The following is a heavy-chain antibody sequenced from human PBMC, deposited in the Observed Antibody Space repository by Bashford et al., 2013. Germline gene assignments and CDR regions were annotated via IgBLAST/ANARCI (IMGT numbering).Heavy chain of an antibody. Sequence: SETLSLTCTVSGGSLSNGRYFWSWIRQPAGKGLEYIGRVSTSGSTRFNPSLESRVSISMDKSKNQFSLNLNSVTAADTAMYYCARGGRLLQDTFDVWGQGTLVTVSS. V-gene: IGHV4-61*02. CDR2: VSTSGST. CDR1: GGSLSNGRYF. D-gene: IGHD3-16*01. CDR3: ARGGRLLQDTFDV. J-gene: IGHJ3*01.